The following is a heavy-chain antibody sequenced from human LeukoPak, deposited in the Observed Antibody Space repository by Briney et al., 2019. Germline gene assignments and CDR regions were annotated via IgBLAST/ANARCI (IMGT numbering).Heavy chain of an antibody. CDR3: TREVSTVTFDY. Sequence: PSETLSLTCTVSGGSISSGDYYWSWIRQPPGKGLEWIGYIYYSGSTYYNPSLKSRVTISVDTSKNQFSLKLSSVTAADTAVYYCTREVSTVTFDYWGQGIMVTVSS. D-gene: IGHD4-17*01. CDR1: GGSISSGDYY. CDR2: IYYSGST. J-gene: IGHJ4*02. V-gene: IGHV4-30-4*01.